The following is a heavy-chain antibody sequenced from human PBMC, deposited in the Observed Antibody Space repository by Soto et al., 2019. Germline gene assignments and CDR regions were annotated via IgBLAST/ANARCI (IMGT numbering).Heavy chain of an antibody. D-gene: IGHD6-19*01. V-gene: IGHV4-39*01. CDR3: ARLRPQSFGWTPCDS. J-gene: IGHJ5*01. CDR2: IYSDGST. CDR1: GGSISRDRYY. Sequence: SETLSLRWTGSGGSISRDRYYWCRLRQAPGKRLEWIGNIYSDGSTHYNPPLKSRVTISADTSKNQLSLSLTSVTAADTAVYYCARLRPQSFGWTPCDSWGQGTLVT.